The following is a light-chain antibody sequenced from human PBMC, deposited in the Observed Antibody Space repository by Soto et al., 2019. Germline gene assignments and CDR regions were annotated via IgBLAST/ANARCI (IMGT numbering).Light chain of an antibody. V-gene: IGKV1-9*01. CDR2: ATS. J-gene: IGKJ2*01. CDR3: QQLNSYPYT. Sequence: IQLTQSPSSLSASLGDRVTITCRASPGISSYLAWYQQKPGKAPNLLIYATSTLQSGVPSRFIGSGSGTDFTLTISSLQPEDFATYYCQQLNSYPYTFGQGTKLEIK. CDR1: PGISSY.